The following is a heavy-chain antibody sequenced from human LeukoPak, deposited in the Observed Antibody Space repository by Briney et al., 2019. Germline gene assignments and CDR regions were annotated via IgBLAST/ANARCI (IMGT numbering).Heavy chain of an antibody. V-gene: IGHV3-11*04. Sequence: GESLKISCAASGFTFSDYYMSWIRQAPGKGLEWVSYISSSGSTIYYADSVKGRFTISRNNAKNSLYLQMNSLRAEDTAVYYCARVAYDILTGYRYDYWGQGTLATVSS. J-gene: IGHJ4*02. CDR3: ARVAYDILTGYRYDY. D-gene: IGHD3-9*01. CDR2: ISSSGSTI. CDR1: GFTFSDYY.